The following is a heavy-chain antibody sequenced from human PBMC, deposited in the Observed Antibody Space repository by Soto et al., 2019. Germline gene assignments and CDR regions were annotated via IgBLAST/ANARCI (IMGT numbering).Heavy chain of an antibody. D-gene: IGHD3-10*01. J-gene: IGHJ5*02. Sequence: EVPLVESGGGLVQPGGSLRLSCAASGFTFSSYWMHWVRQAPGKGLVWVSRINSDGSSTSYADSVKGRFTISRDNAKNTLYLQMNSLRAEDTAVYYCARLWFGEVWFDPWGQGTLVTVSS. V-gene: IGHV3-74*01. CDR2: INSDGSST. CDR3: ARLWFGEVWFDP. CDR1: GFTFSSYW.